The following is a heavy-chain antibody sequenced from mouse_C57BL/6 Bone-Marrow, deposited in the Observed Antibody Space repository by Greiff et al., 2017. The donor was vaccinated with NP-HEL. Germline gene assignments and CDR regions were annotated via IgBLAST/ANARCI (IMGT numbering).Heavy chain of an antibody. Sequence: VQLQQSGAELVKPGASVKLYCKASGYTFTEYTIHWVKQRSGQGLEWIGWFYPGSGSIKYNEKFKDKATLTADKSSSTVYMELSRLTSEDSAVYFCARHEDRDYGSRNYFDYWGQGTTLTVSS. J-gene: IGHJ2*01. CDR1: GYTFTEYT. V-gene: IGHV1-62-2*01. CDR2: FYPGSGSI. CDR3: ARHEDRDYGSRNYFDY. D-gene: IGHD1-1*01.